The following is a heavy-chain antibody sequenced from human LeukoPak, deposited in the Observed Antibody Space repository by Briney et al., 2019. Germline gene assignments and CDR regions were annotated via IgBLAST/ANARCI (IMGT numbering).Heavy chain of an antibody. CDR2: ISSSGSTI. D-gene: IGHD3-10*01. CDR3: ARAGWFGESAFDY. V-gene: IGHV3-11*01. J-gene: IGHJ4*02. Sequence: GGSLRLSCAASGFTFSDYHMSWIRQAPGKGLEWVSYISSSGSTIYYADSVKGRFTISRDNAKNSLYLQMNSLRAEDTAVYYCARAGWFGESAFDYWGQGTLVTVSS. CDR1: GFTFSDYH.